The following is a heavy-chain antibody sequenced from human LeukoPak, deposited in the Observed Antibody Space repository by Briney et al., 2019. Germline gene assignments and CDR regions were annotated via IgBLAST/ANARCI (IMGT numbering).Heavy chain of an antibody. CDR2: MPYSGRT. J-gene: IGHJ5*02. CDR3: ARSPQGTATTANWLDP. V-gene: IGHV4-39*07. Sequence: SETLSLTCTVSGGSISISNYYWGWIRQPPGKGLEWIGSMPYSGRTYYNPSLKTRVTVSLDTSKNQFSLNLISVTAADTAVYYCARSPQGTATTANWLDPWGQGTLVTVSS. D-gene: IGHD4-17*01. CDR1: GGSISISNYY.